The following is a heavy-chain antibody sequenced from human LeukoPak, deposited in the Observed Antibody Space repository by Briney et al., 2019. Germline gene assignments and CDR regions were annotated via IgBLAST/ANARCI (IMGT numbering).Heavy chain of an antibody. CDR3: ARTTSGSYYNFDY. CDR1: GFTFSSCS. J-gene: IGHJ4*02. D-gene: IGHD1-26*01. Sequence: PGGSLRLSCAASGFTFSSCSMNWVRQAPGKGLEWVSSISSSSSYIYYADSVKGRFTISRDNAKNSLYLQMNSLRAEDTAVYYCARTTSGSYYNFDYWGQGTLVTVSS. V-gene: IGHV3-21*01. CDR2: ISSSSSYI.